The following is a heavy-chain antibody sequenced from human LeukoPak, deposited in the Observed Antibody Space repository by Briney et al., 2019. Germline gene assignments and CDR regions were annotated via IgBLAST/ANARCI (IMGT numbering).Heavy chain of an antibody. CDR3: ARDLADCSSTSCYDWFDP. D-gene: IGHD2-2*01. V-gene: IGHV3-21*01. J-gene: IGHJ5*02. CDR2: ISSSSSYI. CDR1: GFTLSSYS. Sequence: PGGSLRLSCAASGFTLSSYSMNWVRQAPGKGLEWVSSISSSSSYIYYADSVKGRFTISRDNAKNSLYLQMNSLRAEDTAVYYCARDLADCSSTSCYDWFDPWGQGTLVTVSS.